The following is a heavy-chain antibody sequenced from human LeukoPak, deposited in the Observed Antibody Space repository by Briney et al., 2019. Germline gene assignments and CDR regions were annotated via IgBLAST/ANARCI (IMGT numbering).Heavy chain of an antibody. Sequence: PSETLALTCTVPGGSISSSSYYFGWIRQPPGKGLERIGSIYYSGSTYYNPSLKSRVTISVDTSKTQFSLKLSSVTAADTAVYYCAGSIVVVVAATPGWFDPWGQGTLVTVSS. CDR1: GGSISSSSYY. J-gene: IGHJ5*02. CDR2: IYYSGST. D-gene: IGHD2-15*01. CDR3: AGSIVVVVAATPGWFDP. V-gene: IGHV4-39*01.